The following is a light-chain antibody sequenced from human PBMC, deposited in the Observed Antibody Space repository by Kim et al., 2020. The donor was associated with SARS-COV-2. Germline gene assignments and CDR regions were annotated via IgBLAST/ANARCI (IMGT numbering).Light chain of an antibody. J-gene: IGLJ3*02. Sequence: QSALTQPASVSGSPGQSITISCTGSISDIGTYNFVSWYQQHPGKAPKLLIYEVTKRPSGVSDRFSASKSDNTASLTISGLRTEDEADYYCCTYAGSDTVFGGGTQLTVL. CDR2: EVT. CDR1: ISDIGTYNF. CDR3: CTYAGSDTV. V-gene: IGLV2-23*02.